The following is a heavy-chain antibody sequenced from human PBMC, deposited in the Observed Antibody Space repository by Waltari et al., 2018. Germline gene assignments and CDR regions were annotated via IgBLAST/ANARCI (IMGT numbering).Heavy chain of an antibody. CDR3: VRVGPSTVTTLRYYYYGMDV. Sequence: QGKWLEWVAVISYDGSNKYYADSVKGRFTISRDNSKNTLYLQMNSLRAEDTAVYYCVRVGPSTVTTLRYYYYGMDVWGQGTTVTVSS. D-gene: IGHD4-17*01. V-gene: IGHV3-30-3*01. J-gene: IGHJ6*02. CDR2: ISYDGSNK.